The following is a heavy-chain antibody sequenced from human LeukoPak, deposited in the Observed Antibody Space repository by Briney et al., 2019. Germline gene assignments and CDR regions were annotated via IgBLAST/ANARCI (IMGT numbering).Heavy chain of an antibody. V-gene: IGHV3-23*01. J-gene: IGHJ4*02. CDR1: GFTFSSYA. Sequence: GGSLRLSCTTSGFTFSSYAMSWVRQAPGKGLEWVSTMTGSGDFTYYADSVKGRFTVSRDNSKNTLYLHMSSLRAEDTAIYYCANPDSSGFYLSIRFNFWGQGTLVTVSS. CDR2: MTGSGDFT. D-gene: IGHD3-22*01. CDR3: ANPDSSGFYLSIRFNF.